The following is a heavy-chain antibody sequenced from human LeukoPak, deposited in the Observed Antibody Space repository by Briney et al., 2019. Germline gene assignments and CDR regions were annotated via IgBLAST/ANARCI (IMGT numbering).Heavy chain of an antibody. Sequence: GESLKISCKGSGYSFTNYWIGWVRQMPGKGLDWMGIIYPADSDTRYSPSFQGQVTMSADKSISTAYLQWSSLRASDTAMYYCARSGYSGYDGDYWGQGTLVTVSS. CDR2: IYPADSDT. CDR3: ARSGYSGYDGDY. D-gene: IGHD5-12*01. V-gene: IGHV5-51*01. J-gene: IGHJ4*02. CDR1: GYSFTNYW.